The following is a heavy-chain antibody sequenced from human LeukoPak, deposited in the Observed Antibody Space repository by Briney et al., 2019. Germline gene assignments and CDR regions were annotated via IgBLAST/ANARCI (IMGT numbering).Heavy chain of an antibody. V-gene: IGHV1-69*05. CDR1: GGTFSSYT. D-gene: IGHD3-3*01. CDR2: IIPIFGTA. Sequence: ASVKVSCKASGGTFSSYTISWVRQAPGQGLEWMGGIIPIFGTANYAQKFQGRVTITTDESTSTAYMELSSLRSEDTAVYYCAGGTNYDPKQMNWSDPWGQGTLVTVSS. J-gene: IGHJ5*02. CDR3: AGGTNYDPKQMNWSDP.